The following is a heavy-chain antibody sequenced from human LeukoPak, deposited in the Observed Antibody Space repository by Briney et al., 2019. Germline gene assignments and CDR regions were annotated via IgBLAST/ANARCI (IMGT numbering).Heavy chain of an antibody. CDR3: ARSGFWSGYLLV. D-gene: IGHD3-3*01. Sequence: PSETLSLTCTVSGGSISSSPYYWGWIRQPPGKGLEWIGTNSGSTYYNPSLKSRVTISVDTSKNQFSLKLSSVTAADTAVYYCARSGFWSGYLLVWGQGTLVTVSS. V-gene: IGHV4-39*01. CDR2: NSGST. J-gene: IGHJ4*02. CDR1: GGSISSSPYY.